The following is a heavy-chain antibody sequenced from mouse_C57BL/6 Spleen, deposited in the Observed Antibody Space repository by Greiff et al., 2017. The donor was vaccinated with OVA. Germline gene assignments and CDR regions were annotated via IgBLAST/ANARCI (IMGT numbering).Heavy chain of an antibody. J-gene: IGHJ1*03. CDR2: ISSGGDYI. V-gene: IGHV5-9-1*02. CDR3: TRDGPSNPWYFDV. D-gene: IGHD2-3*01. CDR1: GFTFSSYA. Sequence: EVHPVESGEGLVKPGGSLKLSCAASGFTFSSYAMSWVRQTPEKRLEWVAYISSGGDYIYYADTVKGRFTISRDNARNTLYLQMSSLKSENTAMYDCTRDGPSNPWYFDVWGTGTTVTVSS.